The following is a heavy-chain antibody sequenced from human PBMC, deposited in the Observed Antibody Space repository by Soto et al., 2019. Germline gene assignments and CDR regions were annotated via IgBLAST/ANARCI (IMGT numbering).Heavy chain of an antibody. CDR3: ARCIRQYYYDSSGYSDEYYFDY. J-gene: IGHJ4*02. CDR1: GFTFSSYW. V-gene: IGHV3-7*03. D-gene: IGHD3-22*01. CDR2: IKQDGSEK. Sequence: LRLSCAASGFTFSSYWMSWVRQAPGKGLEWVANIKQDGSEKYYVDSVKGRFTISRDNAKNSLYLQMNSLRAEDTAVYYCARCIRQYYYDSSGYSDEYYFDYWGQGTLVTSPQ.